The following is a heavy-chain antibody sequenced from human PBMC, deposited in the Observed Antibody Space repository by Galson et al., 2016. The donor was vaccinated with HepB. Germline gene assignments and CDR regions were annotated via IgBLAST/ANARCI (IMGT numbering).Heavy chain of an antibody. Sequence: SVKVSCKASGGIFSSFAISWVRQAPGQGLEWMGGIIPIFDKANYAQNFQGRVAITAGDSAGTAYMELSSLRSEDTAVYYCATNLIDYDVLRTYYRDHYYYYYIMDVWGQGTTVTVSS. CDR2: IIPIFDKA. CDR3: ATNLIDYDVLRTYYRDHYYYYYIMDV. J-gene: IGHJ6*02. D-gene: IGHD3-10*01. V-gene: IGHV1-69*13. CDR1: GGIFSSFA.